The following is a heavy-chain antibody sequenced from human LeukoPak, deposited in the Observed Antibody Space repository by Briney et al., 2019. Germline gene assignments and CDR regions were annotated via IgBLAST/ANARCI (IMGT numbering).Heavy chain of an antibody. CDR1: GYTLTELS. CDR2: FDPEDGET. D-gene: IGHD3-22*01. Sequence: ASVKVSCKVSGYTLTELSMHWVRQAPGKGLEWMGGFDPEDGETIYAQKFQGRVTMTEDTSTDTAYMELSSLRSEDTAVYYCATDLLKIYDSTYWGQGTLVTVSS. J-gene: IGHJ4*02. V-gene: IGHV1-24*01. CDR3: ATDLLKIYDSTY.